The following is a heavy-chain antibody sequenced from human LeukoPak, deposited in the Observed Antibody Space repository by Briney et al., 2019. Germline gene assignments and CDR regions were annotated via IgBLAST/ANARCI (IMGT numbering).Heavy chain of an antibody. CDR3: AKGDNSGSYYSFYS. Sequence: QAGGSLRLSCAASGFTFSSYAMSWVRQAPGKGLEWVSAISGSGGSTYYADSVKGRFTISRDNSKNTLYLQMNSLRAEDTAVYYRAKGDNSGSYYSFYSWGQGTLVTVSS. J-gene: IGHJ4*02. V-gene: IGHV3-23*01. CDR2: ISGSGGST. D-gene: IGHD1-26*01. CDR1: GFTFSSYA.